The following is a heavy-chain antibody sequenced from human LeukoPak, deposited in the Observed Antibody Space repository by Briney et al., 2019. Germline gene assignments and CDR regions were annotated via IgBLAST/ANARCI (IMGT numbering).Heavy chain of an antibody. J-gene: IGHJ4*02. Sequence: SETLSLTCTVSGGSISSYYWSWIRQPPGKGLEWIGYIYYSGSTNYNPSLKSRVTISVDTSKNQFSLKLSSVTAADTAVYYCARMVKMYYYGSGETHAFDYWGQGTLVTVSS. D-gene: IGHD3-10*01. CDR3: ARMVKMYYYGSGETHAFDY. CDR1: GGSISSYY. V-gene: IGHV4-59*01. CDR2: IYYSGST.